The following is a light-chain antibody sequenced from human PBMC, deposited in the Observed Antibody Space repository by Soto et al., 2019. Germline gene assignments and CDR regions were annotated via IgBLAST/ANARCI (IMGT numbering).Light chain of an antibody. J-gene: IGLJ1*01. CDR2: EGN. V-gene: IGLV2-23*01. CDR1: SSDVGSYNL. CDR3: CSYAGDTPYV. Sequence: QTALTQPGSVSGSPVQSVTISCTGTSSDVGSYNLVSWYQQHPGEVPKLMIYEGNKRPSGVSIGFSGPRSRNTTSLTISGLQTEDEADYYCCSYAGDTPYVFGTRTKVPV.